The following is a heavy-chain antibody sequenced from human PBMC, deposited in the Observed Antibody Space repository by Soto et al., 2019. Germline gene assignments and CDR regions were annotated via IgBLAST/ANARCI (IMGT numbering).Heavy chain of an antibody. J-gene: IGHJ4*02. D-gene: IGHD6-19*01. CDR2: TLPISGAT. CDR1: GGILSHYA. V-gene: IGHV1-69*01. CDR3: GTGDSSDTGDH. Sequence: QVQLVQSGAEVKQPGSSVKVSCKASGGILSHYAVSCVRQAPGQGLERLGGTLPISGATDYAQKFKGRVTITADEPTKTAYMELNSLRSEYTAVYYCGTGDSSDTGDHGGPGTLVTVSS.